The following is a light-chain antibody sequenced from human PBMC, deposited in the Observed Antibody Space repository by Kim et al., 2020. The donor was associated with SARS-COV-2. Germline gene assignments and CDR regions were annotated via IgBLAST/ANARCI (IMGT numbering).Light chain of an antibody. J-gene: IGKJ4*01. CDR2: GAS. V-gene: IGKV3-15*01. CDR1: ESVSSN. Sequence: EIVMTQSPATLSVSPGERATLSCRASESVSSNLAWYQQKPGQAPRLLIYGASTRATGIPGRFSGSGSGTECTLTIRSLQSEGLAVYYCKQYSPWPVTFGGGNKVDIK. CDR3: KQYSPWPVT.